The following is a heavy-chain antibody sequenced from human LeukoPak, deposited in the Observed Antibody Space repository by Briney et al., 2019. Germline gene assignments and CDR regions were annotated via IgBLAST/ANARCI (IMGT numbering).Heavy chain of an antibody. CDR2: TYASGST. D-gene: IGHD1-26*01. J-gene: IGHJ5*02. V-gene: IGHV4-4*07. CDR1: DGSISTNY. CDR3: ARETHSGRYSLDNWFDP. Sequence: SETLSLTCTVSDGSISTNYWSWIRQPAGKGLEWIGRTYASGSTNYKPSLKSRVTMSVDTSKNQFSLKLSSVTAADTAVYYCARETHSGRYSLDNWFDPWGQGTLVTVSS.